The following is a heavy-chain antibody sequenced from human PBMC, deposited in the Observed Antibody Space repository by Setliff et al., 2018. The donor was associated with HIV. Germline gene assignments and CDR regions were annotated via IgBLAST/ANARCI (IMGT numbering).Heavy chain of an antibody. CDR1: GYTFSDYE. J-gene: IGHJ6*03. CDR2: INTVHGGA. CDR3: ARNPDTSGYLYFYYYMDV. Sequence: ASVKVSCKASGYTFSDYEIHWLRQAPGQGPEWVGWINTVHGGAYYSQRFQGRISVTRDTSINTVYMELSSLKSDDTAVYYCARNPDTSGYLYFYYYMDVWGKGTTVTVSS. V-gene: IGHV1-2*02. D-gene: IGHD3-22*01.